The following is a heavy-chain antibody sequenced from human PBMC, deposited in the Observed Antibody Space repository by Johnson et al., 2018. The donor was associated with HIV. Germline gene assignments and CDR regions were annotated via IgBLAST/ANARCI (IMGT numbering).Heavy chain of an antibody. CDR2: IKQDGSER. J-gene: IGHJ3*02. V-gene: IGHV3-7*01. D-gene: IGHD3-3*01. CDR1: GFTFSNYW. CDR3: ASYYNFWSDLMGISFDI. Sequence: VQLVESGGGLVQPGGSLRLSCAASGFTFSNYWMNWVRQAPGKGLEWVANIKQDGSERYYVDSVKGRFTISRDNSKNTLYLQMNSLRAEDTAVYYCASYYNFWSDLMGISFDIWGQGTMVTVSS.